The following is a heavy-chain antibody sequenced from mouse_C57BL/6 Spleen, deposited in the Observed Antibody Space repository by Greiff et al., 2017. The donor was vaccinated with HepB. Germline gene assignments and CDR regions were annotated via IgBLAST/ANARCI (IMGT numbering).Heavy chain of an antibody. V-gene: IGHV1-54*01. Sequence: QVQLQQSGAELVRPGTSVKVSCKASGYAFTNYLIEWVKQRPGQGLEWIGVINPGSGGTNYNEKFKGKATLTADKSSSTAYMQLSSLTSEDSAVYFCARGDYDGYPFYAMDYWGQGTSVTVSS. D-gene: IGHD2-3*01. J-gene: IGHJ4*01. CDR3: ARGDYDGYPFYAMDY. CDR1: GYAFTNYL. CDR2: INPGSGGT.